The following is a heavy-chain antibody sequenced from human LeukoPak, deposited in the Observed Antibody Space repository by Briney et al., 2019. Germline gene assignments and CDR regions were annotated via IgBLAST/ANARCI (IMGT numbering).Heavy chain of an antibody. J-gene: IGHJ4*02. Sequence: PSETLSLTCAVYGGSFSSYYWGWIRQPPGKGLEWIGSIYYSGSTYYNPSLKSRVTISVDTSKNQFSLKLSSVTTADTAVYYCARVLRFLEVDYWGQGTLVTVSS. CDR1: GGSFSSYY. V-gene: IGHV4-39*07. CDR2: IYYSGST. D-gene: IGHD3-3*01. CDR3: ARVLRFLEVDY.